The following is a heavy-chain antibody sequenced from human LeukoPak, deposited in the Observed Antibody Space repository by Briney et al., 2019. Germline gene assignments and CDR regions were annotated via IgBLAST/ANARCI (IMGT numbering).Heavy chain of an antibody. CDR2: IKQDGSEK. J-gene: IGHJ5*02. Sequence: GGSLRLSCAASGFTFSSYWMSWVRQAPGKGLEGVANIKQDGSEKYYVDSVKGRFTISRDNAKNSLYLQMNSLRAEDTAVYYCARDPSIAAAGMLWFDPWGQGTLVTVSS. D-gene: IGHD6-13*01. V-gene: IGHV3-7*01. CDR3: ARDPSIAAAGMLWFDP. CDR1: GFTFSSYW.